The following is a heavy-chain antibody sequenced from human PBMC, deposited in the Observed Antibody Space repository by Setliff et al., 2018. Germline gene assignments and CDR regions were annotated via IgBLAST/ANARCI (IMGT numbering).Heavy chain of an antibody. CDR3: SRLVRFCTKISCQRLLGDDY. Sequence: GASVKVSCKASGYTFTNFGITWVRQAPGQGLEWMGWININNFNTKYAPKFQDRITMTTDTSTSTAYLEFKSLRSDDTAIYYCSRLVRFCTKISCQRLLGDDYWGQGALVTVSS. CDR2: ININNFNT. CDR1: GYTFTNFG. D-gene: IGHD2-2*01. V-gene: IGHV1-18*01. J-gene: IGHJ4*02.